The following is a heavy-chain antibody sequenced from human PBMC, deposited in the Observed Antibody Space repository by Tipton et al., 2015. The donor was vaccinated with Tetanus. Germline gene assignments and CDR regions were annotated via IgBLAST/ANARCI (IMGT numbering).Heavy chain of an antibody. CDR2: ISYAGYT. CDR1: GGPISGHY. D-gene: IGHD1-14*01. Sequence: LRLSCTVSGGPISGHYWSWIRQTPGRGLEWIGYISYAGYTSYSPSLKNRVTMSVDTSKNQFSLKLKSVTAADTTVYYCAREMNRFFDIWGRGTLVTVSS. J-gene: IGHJ2*01. V-gene: IGHV4-59*11. CDR3: AREMNRFFDI.